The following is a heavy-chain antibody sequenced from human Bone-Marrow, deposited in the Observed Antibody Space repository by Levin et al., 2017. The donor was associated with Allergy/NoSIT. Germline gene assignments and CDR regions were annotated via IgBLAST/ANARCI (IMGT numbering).Heavy chain of an antibody. V-gene: IGHV4-30-2*06. D-gene: IGHD3-10*01. Sequence: TSETLSLTCVVSGGSISGGGYSWTWIRQSPGKGLEWIGYIDDSGTTEYNPSLNSRVSMSLDTSKNQFSLRLTSVTAADAAVYYCASGAIGYGSASYIFDYWGQGTRVTVSS. CDR3: ASGAIGYGSASYIFDY. J-gene: IGHJ4*02. CDR1: GGSISGGGYS. CDR2: IDDSGTT.